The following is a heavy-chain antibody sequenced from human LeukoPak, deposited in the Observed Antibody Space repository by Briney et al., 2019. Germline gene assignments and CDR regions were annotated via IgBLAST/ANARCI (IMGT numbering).Heavy chain of an antibody. CDR1: GGSFSGYY. CDR3: ARDLGATQIYNWFDT. Sequence: SETLSLTCAVYGGSFSGYYWSWIRQPPGKGLEWIGEINHSGSTNYNPSLKSRVTISEDTSKNQFSLKLTSVTAADSAVYYCARDLGATQIYNWFDTWGQGSLVTVSS. CDR2: INHSGST. D-gene: IGHD3-16*01. J-gene: IGHJ5*02. V-gene: IGHV4-34*01.